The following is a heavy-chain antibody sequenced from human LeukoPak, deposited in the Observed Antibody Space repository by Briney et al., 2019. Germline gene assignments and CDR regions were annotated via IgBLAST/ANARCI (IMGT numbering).Heavy chain of an antibody. D-gene: IGHD3-10*01. CDR3: ARGLWFGELSTIGFDY. CDR1: GFTFSSYE. J-gene: IGHJ4*02. CDR2: ISSSGSTI. Sequence: GGSLRLSCAASGFTFSSYEMNWVRQAPGKGLEWVSYISSSGSTIYYADFVKGRFTISRDNAKNSLYLQMNSLRAEDTAVYYCARGLWFGELSTIGFDYWGQGTLVTVTS. V-gene: IGHV3-48*03.